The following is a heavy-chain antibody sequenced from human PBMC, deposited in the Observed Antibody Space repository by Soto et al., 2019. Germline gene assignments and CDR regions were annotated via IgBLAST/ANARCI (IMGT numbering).Heavy chain of an antibody. D-gene: IGHD1-26*01. CDR1: GFSFSDYF. CDR2: INPSGDSR. CDR3: ARDLAKGGGSAGFDY. V-gene: IGHV1-46*01. Sequence: ASVKVSCKASGFSFSDYFMHWVRQAPGQGLEWMGIINPSGDSRNYAQKFQGRVTITRDTSTSTVYMTLTRLTSDDTAVYYCARDLAKGGGSAGFDYWGQGTLVTVSS. J-gene: IGHJ4*02.